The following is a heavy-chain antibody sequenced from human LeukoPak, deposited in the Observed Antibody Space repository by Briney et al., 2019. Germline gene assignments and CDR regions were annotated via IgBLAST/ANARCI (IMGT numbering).Heavy chain of an antibody. V-gene: IGHV1-58*02. CDR2: IVVGSGNT. CDR1: GFTFTSSA. CDR3: AAPKRIVGAVGDAFDI. D-gene: IGHD1-26*01. J-gene: IGHJ3*02. Sequence: ASVKVSCKXSGFTFTSSAMQRVRQARGQRLEWIGWIVVGSGNTNYAQKFQERVTITRDMSTSTAYMELSSLRSEDTAVYYCAAPKRIVGAVGDAFDIWGQGTMVTVSS.